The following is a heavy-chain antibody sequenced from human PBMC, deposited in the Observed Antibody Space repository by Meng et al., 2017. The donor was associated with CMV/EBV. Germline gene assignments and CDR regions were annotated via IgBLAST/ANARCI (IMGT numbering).Heavy chain of an antibody. Sequence: ASGLTFSSYAMGWVRQAPGKGLEWVSAISGSGGSTCCADSVEGRFTISRDNSKNTLYLQMNSLRAEDTAVYYCAKDFFFDYGDSDYWGQGTLVTVSS. V-gene: IGHV3-23*01. J-gene: IGHJ4*02. CDR1: GLTFSSYA. CDR3: AKDFFFDYGDSDY. D-gene: IGHD4-17*01. CDR2: ISGSGGST.